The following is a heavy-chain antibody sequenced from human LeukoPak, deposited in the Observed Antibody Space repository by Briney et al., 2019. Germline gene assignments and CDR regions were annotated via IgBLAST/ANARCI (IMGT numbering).Heavy chain of an antibody. J-gene: IGHJ4*02. CDR3: ARDRRDSGSYVIDY. D-gene: IGHD3-10*01. Sequence: GRSLRLSCAASGFTFDDYAMHWVRQAPGKGLEWVSGISWNSGSIGYADSVKGRFTISRDNAKNSLYLQMNSLRAEDTAVYYCARDRRDSGSYVIDYWGQGTLVTVSS. V-gene: IGHV3-9*01. CDR2: ISWNSGSI. CDR1: GFTFDDYA.